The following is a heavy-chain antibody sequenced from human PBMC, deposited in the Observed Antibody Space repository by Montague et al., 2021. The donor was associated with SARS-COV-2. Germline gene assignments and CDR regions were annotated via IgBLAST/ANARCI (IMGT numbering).Heavy chain of an antibody. V-gene: IGHV4-34*01. D-gene: IGHD6-13*01. CDR3: ARGHYSSSWYGIRYYFDY. J-gene: IGHJ4*02. CDR2: INHSGST. CDR1: GGSFSGYY. Sequence: SETLSLTCAVYGGSFSGYYWSWIRQPPGKGLEWIGEINHSGSTNYNPSLKSRVTIPVDTSKNQFSLKLSSVTAADMAVYYCARGHYSSSWYGIRYYFDYWGQGTLVTVSS.